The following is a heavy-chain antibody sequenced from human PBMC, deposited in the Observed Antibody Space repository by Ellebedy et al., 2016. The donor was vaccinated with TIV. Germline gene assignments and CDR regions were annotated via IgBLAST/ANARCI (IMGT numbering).Heavy chain of an antibody. CDR2: MSYDEVNK. D-gene: IGHD3-10*01. CDR3: AKDRGPFYYYGMDV. CDR1: GFSFSDYG. V-gene: IGHV3-30*18. Sequence: GESLKISCAASGFSFSDYGMHWVRQAPGKGLEWVAVMSYDEVNKYYADSVKGRFTISGDNSKKTMYLQMNSLRAEDTAVYYCAKDRGPFYYYGMDVWGQGTTVTVSS. J-gene: IGHJ6*02.